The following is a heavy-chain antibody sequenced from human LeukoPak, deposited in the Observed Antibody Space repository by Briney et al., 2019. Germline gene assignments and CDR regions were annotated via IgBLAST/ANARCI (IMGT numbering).Heavy chain of an antibody. CDR3: ARDNYFYHYMDV. Sequence: PGGSLRLSCAASGFTFSNYEMNWVRQAPGKGLEWVSYISTSGSTIYYADSVKGRFTISRDNTKKSLYLQMNSLRAEDTAVYYCARDNYFYHYMDVWGKGTTVTISS. CDR2: ISTSGSTI. CDR1: GFTFSNYE. D-gene: IGHD2/OR15-2a*01. V-gene: IGHV3-48*03. J-gene: IGHJ6*03.